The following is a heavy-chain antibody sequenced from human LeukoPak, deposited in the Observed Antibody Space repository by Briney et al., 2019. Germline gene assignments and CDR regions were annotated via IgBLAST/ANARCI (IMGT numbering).Heavy chain of an antibody. D-gene: IGHD1-26*01. V-gene: IGHV3-48*03. CDR3: ARESPGATRDY. CDR1: GCTFSSYE. Sequence: GRSLRLSSAAAGCTFSSYEMNWVRQAPGKGLEWVSYISSSGSTIYYADSVKGRFTISRDNAKNSLYLQMDSLRAEDTAVYYCARESPGATRDYWGQGTLVNVSS. J-gene: IGHJ4*02. CDR2: ISSSGSTI.